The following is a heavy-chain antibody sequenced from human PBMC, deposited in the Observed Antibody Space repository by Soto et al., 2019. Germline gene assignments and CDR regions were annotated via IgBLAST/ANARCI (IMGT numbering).Heavy chain of an antibody. Sequence: EASVKVSRKASGYTFTLYGISWVRRAPGQGLEWMGWISGYNGDTKYAQKFQGRVTMTTDTSTSTAYMELRSLRSDDTAVYYCARTLMAWFDTWGQGTLVTVSS. CDR3: ARTLMAWFDT. V-gene: IGHV1-18*04. D-gene: IGHD3-10*01. CDR1: GYTFTLYG. J-gene: IGHJ5*02. CDR2: ISGYNGDT.